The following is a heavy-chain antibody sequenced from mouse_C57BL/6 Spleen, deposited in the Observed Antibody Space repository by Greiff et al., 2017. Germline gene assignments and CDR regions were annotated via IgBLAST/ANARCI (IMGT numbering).Heavy chain of an antibody. J-gene: IGHJ4*01. V-gene: IGHV5-9-1*02. CDR1: GFTFSSYA. CDR2: ISSGGDYI. CDR3: TRDPGYDYGDYYAMDY. Sequence: EVQLVESGEGLVKPGGSLKLSCAASGFTFSSYAMSWVRQTPEKRLEWVAYISSGGDYIYYADTVKGRFTISRDNARNTLYLQMSSLKSEDTAMYYCTRDPGYDYGDYYAMDYWGQGTSVTVSS. D-gene: IGHD2-4*01.